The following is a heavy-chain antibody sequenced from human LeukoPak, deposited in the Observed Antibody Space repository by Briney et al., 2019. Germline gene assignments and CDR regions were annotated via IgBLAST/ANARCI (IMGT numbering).Heavy chain of an antibody. V-gene: IGHV1-3*01. J-gene: IGHJ4*02. D-gene: IGHD3-10*01. CDR3: ARNYYGSGSYYDFDC. Sequence: ASVNVSCKASGYSFTNYAMHWVRQAPGQGLEWMGWINAGNGNTKYSQKFQGRVTITRDTSASTAYMELSSLRSEDTAVYYCARNYYGSGSYYDFDCWGQGTLVTVS. CDR1: GYSFTNYA. CDR2: INAGNGNT.